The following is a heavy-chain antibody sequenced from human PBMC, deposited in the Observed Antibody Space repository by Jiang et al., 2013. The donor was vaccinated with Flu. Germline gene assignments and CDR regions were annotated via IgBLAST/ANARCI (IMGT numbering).Heavy chain of an antibody. D-gene: IGHD3-22*01. CDR1: GGSISSSSYY. CDR3: ARLRGNYYDSSGYIGVWF. CDR2: IYYSGST. V-gene: IGHV4-39*01. Sequence: PGLVKPSETLSLTCTVSGGSISSSSYYWGWIRQPPGKGLEWIGSIYYSGSTYYNPSLKSRVTISVDTSKNQFSLKLSSVTAADTAVYYCARLRGNYYDSSGYIGVWFWGQGTLVTVSS. J-gene: IGHJ4*02.